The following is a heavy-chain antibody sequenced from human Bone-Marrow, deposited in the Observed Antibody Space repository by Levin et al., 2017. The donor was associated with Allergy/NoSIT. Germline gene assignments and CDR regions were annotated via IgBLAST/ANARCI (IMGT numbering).Heavy chain of an antibody. CDR3: AKDRLTYCGGACSLEY. D-gene: IGHD2-21*02. CDR2: ISYDGSYK. CDR1: GFTFSSYG. Sequence: GGSLRLSCAASGFTFSSYGMHWVRQAPGKGLEWVAFISYDGSYKYYADSVKGRFTISRDNSKNTLYLQMNSLRAEDTAVYYCAKDRLTYCGGACSLEYWGQGTLVTVSS. J-gene: IGHJ4*02. V-gene: IGHV3-30*18.